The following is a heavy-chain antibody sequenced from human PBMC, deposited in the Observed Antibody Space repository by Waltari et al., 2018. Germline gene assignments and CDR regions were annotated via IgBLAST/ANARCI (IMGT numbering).Heavy chain of an antibody. CDR1: GGSISSSSYY. CDR2: IYYRWST. Sequence: QLQLQESGPGLVKPSETLSLTCTVSGGSISSSSYYWGWIRQPPGKGLEWIGSIYYRWSTYYNPSLKSRVTISVDTSKNQFSLKLSSVTAADTAVYYCARDRGYCSGGSCYVDYWGQGTLVTVSS. J-gene: IGHJ4*02. D-gene: IGHD2-15*01. V-gene: IGHV4-39*07. CDR3: ARDRGYCSGGSCYVDY.